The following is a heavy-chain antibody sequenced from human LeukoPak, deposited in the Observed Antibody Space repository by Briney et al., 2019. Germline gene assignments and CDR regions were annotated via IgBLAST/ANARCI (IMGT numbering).Heavy chain of an antibody. D-gene: IGHD6-13*01. J-gene: IGHJ5*02. Sequence: SETLSLTYAVYGGSFSGYYWSWIRQPPGKGLEWIGEINHSGSTNYNPSLKSRVTISVDTSKNQFSLKLSSVTAADTAVYYCAKFGYSSSWYIRGNRFDPWGQGTLVTVSS. CDR3: AKFGYSSSWYIRGNRFDP. CDR1: GGSFSGYY. CDR2: INHSGST. V-gene: IGHV4-34*01.